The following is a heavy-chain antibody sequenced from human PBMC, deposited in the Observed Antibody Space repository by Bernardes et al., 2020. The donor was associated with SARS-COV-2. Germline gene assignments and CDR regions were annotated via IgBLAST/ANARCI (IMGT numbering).Heavy chain of an antibody. D-gene: IGHD6-13*01. V-gene: IGHV3-74*01. Sequence: GGSLRLSCAASGFTFSSYWMHWVRQAPGKGLVWVSRINSYGSNTNYADSVKGRFTISRDNAKNTLFLQMNSLRAEDTAVYYCARESIAAAGDYWGQGTLVTVSS. CDR3: ARESIAAAGDY. CDR2: INSYGSNT. J-gene: IGHJ4*02. CDR1: GFTFSSYW.